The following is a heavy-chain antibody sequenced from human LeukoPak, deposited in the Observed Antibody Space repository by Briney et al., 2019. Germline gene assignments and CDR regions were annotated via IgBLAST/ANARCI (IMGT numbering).Heavy chain of an antibody. CDR2: IYPGDSDT. CDR1: GYSFTSYW. Sequence: GESLKISCKGSGYSFTSYWIGWVRQMPGKGLEWVGIIYPGDSDTRYSPSFQGQVTISADKSISTAYLQWSSLKASDTAMYYCARHSISGGYYYDSSGYYGNWGQGTLVTVSS. D-gene: IGHD3-22*01. V-gene: IGHV5-51*01. J-gene: IGHJ4*02. CDR3: ARHSISGGYYYDSSGYYGN.